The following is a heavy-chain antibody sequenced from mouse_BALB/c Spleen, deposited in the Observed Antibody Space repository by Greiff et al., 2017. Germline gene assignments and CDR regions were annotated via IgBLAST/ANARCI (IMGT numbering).Heavy chain of an antibody. D-gene: IGHD1-1*01. Sequence: VKLQESGAELMKPGASVKISCKATGYTFSSYWIEWVKQRPGHGLEWIGEILPGSGSTNYNEKFKGKATFTADTSSNTAYMQLSSLTSEDSAVYYCARKGLLLRFYAMDYWGQGNSVTVSS. CDR3: ARKGLLLRFYAMDY. CDR2: ILPGSGST. CDR1: GYTFSSYW. V-gene: IGHV1-9*01. J-gene: IGHJ4*01.